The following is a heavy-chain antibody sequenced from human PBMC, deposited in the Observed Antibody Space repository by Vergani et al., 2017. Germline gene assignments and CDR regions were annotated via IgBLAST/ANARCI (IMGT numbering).Heavy chain of an antibody. D-gene: IGHD4-11*01. V-gene: IGHV3-21*01. J-gene: IGHJ6*02. CDR2: ISSSSSYI. CDR3: ARDSVFYGNSYGMDV. Sequence: EVQLVESGGGLVKPGGSLRLTCAASGFTFSSYSMNWVRQAPGKGLEWVSSISSSSSYIYYADSVKGRFTISRDNAKNSLYLQMNSLRAEDTSVYYCARDSVFYGNSYGMDVWGQGTTVTVSS. CDR1: GFTFSSYS.